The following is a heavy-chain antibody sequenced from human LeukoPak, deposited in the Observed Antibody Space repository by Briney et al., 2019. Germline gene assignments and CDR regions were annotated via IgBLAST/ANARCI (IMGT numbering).Heavy chain of an antibody. CDR1: GFTFSSYA. CDR3: AKFSAFTSNWYKTPFDC. V-gene: IGHV3-23*01. J-gene: IGHJ4*02. D-gene: IGHD6-13*01. CDR2: ISGSGGST. Sequence: GGSLRLSCAASGFTFSSYAMSWVRQAPRKGLEWVSSISGSGGSTYYADSVKGRFTISRDNSKNTLYLQMNSLRAEETAIYYCAKFSAFTSNWYKTPFDCWGQGTLVTVSS.